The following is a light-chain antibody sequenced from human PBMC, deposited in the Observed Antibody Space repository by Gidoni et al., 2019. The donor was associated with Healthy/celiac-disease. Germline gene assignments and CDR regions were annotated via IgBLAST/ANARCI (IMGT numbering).Light chain of an antibody. CDR3: QQRSNWLT. CDR1: QSVSSY. J-gene: IGKJ4*01. CDR2: DAS. Sequence: EIVLTQSPATLSLSPGERATLSCRASQSVSSYLAWYQQKPAQAPRLLIYDASNRATGTPARFSGSGSGTDFTLTISSLEPEDFAVYYCQQRSNWLTFGGGTKVEIK. V-gene: IGKV3-11*01.